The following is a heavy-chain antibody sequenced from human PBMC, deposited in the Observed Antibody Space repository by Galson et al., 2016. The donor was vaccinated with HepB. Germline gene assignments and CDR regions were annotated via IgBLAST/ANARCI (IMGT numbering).Heavy chain of an antibody. J-gene: IGHJ4*02. Sequence: SLRLSCAVSGFTFSGFGMHWVRQAPGKGPEWVARISFDGRKQDYTSSVKGRFTISRENSGNTLYLQMHNLRAEDTAVYFCARDYSYGTTWPFFDKSGQGTLVTVSS. CDR1: GFTFSGFG. CDR3: ARDYSYGTTWPFFDK. V-gene: IGHV3-30*03. CDR2: ISFDGRKQ. D-gene: IGHD1-14*01.